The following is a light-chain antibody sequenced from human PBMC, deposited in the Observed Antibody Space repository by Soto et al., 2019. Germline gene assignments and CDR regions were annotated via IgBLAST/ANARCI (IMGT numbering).Light chain of an antibody. Sequence: DIQMTQSPSTLSGSVGDRVTITCRASQTISSWLAWYQQKPGKAPKLLIYKASTLKSGVPSRFSGSGSGTEFTLTISSLQPDDFATYYCQQGFSTPPITFGQGTRLEIK. V-gene: IGKV1-5*03. CDR2: KAS. CDR1: QTISSW. J-gene: IGKJ5*01. CDR3: QQGFSTPPIT.